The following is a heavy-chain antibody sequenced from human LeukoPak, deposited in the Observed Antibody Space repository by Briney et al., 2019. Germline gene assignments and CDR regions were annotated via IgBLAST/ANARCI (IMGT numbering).Heavy chain of an antibody. Sequence: SETLSLTCTVSGGSISIYYWSWIRQPPGKGLEWIGYIYYSGSTNYNPSLKSRVTISVDTSKNQFSLKLSSVTAADTAVYYCARQSPSRFLEWLPPHYYYYGMDVWGQGTTVTVSS. CDR2: IYYSGST. CDR3: ARQSPSRFLEWLPPHYYYYGMDV. D-gene: IGHD3-3*01. J-gene: IGHJ6*02. V-gene: IGHV4-59*08. CDR1: GGSISIYY.